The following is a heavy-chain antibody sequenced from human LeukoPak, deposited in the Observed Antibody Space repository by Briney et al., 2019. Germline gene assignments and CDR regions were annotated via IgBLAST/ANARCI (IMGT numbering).Heavy chain of an antibody. CDR3: AGGYDSHYFDY. J-gene: IGHJ4*02. Sequence: PGGSLRLSCTASGLIFSNHVMHWVRQAPGKGLEWVSSINVGSSYINYADSVKGRFTISRDNAKSSLYLQMNSLRAGDTALYYCAGGYDSHYFDYWGQGTLVTVSS. D-gene: IGHD5-12*01. CDR1: GLIFSNHV. CDR2: INVGSSYI. V-gene: IGHV3-21*06.